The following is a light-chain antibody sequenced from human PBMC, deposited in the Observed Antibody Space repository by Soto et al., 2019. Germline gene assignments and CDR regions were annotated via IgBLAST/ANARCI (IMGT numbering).Light chain of an antibody. V-gene: IGLV2-14*03. J-gene: IGLJ1*01. CDR3: SSYSSSTAYI. CDR1: SSDVGGYSY. Sequence: QSVLTQPASVSGSPGQSITISCTGTSSDVGGYSYVSWHQQHPGDAPKLMIYHVTNRPSGVSDRFSGSKSGNTASLTISWLHAEDEADYFCSSYSSSTAYIFGTGTKVTVL. CDR2: HVT.